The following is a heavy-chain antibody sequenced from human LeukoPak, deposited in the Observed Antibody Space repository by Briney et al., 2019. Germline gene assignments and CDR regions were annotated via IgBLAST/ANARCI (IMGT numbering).Heavy chain of an antibody. D-gene: IGHD2-8*01. J-gene: IGHJ6*02. CDR1: GYSFTSYW. CDR3: ARGPIGGYCTNGVCYKSPLYGMDV. V-gene: IGHV5-51*01. CDR2: IYPGDSDT. Sequence: GESLKISCKGSGYSFTSYWIGWVRQMPGKGLEWMGIIYPGDSDTRYSPSFQGQVTISADKSISTAYLQWSSLKASDTATYYCARGPIGGYCTNGVCYKSPLYGMDVWGQGTTVTVSS.